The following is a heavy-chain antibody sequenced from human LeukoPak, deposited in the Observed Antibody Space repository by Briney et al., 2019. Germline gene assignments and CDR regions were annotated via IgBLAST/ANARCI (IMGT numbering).Heavy chain of an antibody. D-gene: IGHD6-19*01. Sequence: GGSLRLSCAASGFTFSSYSMNWVRQAPGKGLEWVSSISSSSSYIYHADSVKGRFTISRDNAKNSLYLQMNSLRAEDTAVYYCARDPLAVAGTFDYWGQGTLVTVSS. J-gene: IGHJ4*02. V-gene: IGHV3-21*01. CDR3: ARDPLAVAGTFDY. CDR2: ISSSSSYI. CDR1: GFTFSSYS.